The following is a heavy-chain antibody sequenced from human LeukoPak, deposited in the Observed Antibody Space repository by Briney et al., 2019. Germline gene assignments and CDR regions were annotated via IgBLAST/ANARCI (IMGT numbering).Heavy chain of an antibody. D-gene: IGHD3-22*01. CDR2: ISSSSSTL. CDR1: GFTFGDYA. CDR3: ARDHHRRLYDSQARDTFDI. V-gene: IGHV3-48*01. Sequence: GGSLRLSCTASGFTFGDYAMSWVRQAPGKGLEWVSYISSSSSTLYYADSVKGRFSISRDNAKNSLYLQMNSLRAEDTAVYYCARDHHRRLYDSQARDTFDIWGQGTLVTVSS. J-gene: IGHJ3*02.